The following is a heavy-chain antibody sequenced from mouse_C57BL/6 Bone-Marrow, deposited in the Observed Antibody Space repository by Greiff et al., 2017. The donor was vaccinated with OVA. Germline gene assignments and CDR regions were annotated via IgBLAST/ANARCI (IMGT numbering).Heavy chain of an antibody. CDR1: GYSITSDY. D-gene: IGHD2-2*01. CDR3: ARYGGYPACFAY. J-gene: IGHJ3*01. V-gene: IGHV3-8*01. Sequence: VQLKQSGPGLAKPSQTLSLTCSVTGYSITSDYWNWIRKFPGNKLEYMGYISYSGSTYYNPSPKSRISIPRDTSKNQYYLLLISVTTEDTATDYFARYGGYPACFAYWGQGTLVTVSA. CDR2: ISYSGST.